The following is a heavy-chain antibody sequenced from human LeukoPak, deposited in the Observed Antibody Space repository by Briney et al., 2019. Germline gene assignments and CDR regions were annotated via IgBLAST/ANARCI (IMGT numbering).Heavy chain of an antibody. CDR1: GFPFSSSA. J-gene: IGHJ6*04. CDR3: AKDMSDSSGWYPYYGMDV. Sequence: QPGGSLPLSCAASGFPFSSSAMSWGRQATGKGLEWVSAISSRGGSTYYADSVKGRFTISRDNSKNTLYLQMNSLRAEDTAVYYCAKDMSDSSGWYPYYGMDVWGKGTTVTVSS. D-gene: IGHD6-19*01. CDR2: ISSRGGST. V-gene: IGHV3-23*01.